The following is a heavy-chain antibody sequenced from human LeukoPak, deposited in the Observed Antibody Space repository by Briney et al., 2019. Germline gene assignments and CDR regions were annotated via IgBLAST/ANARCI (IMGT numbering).Heavy chain of an antibody. CDR1: GYSISSGYY. V-gene: IGHV4-38-2*01. J-gene: IGHJ3*02. CDR2: IYHSGTT. CDR3: ARRPSAGAFDI. Sequence: SDTLSLTCAVSGYSISSGYYWGWIRQPTGKGVEWIGSIYHSGTTFCNSSLKSRLTISVDTSKNQFSLKLSSVTTSDTAVYYCARRPSAGAFDIWGQGTMVTVSS.